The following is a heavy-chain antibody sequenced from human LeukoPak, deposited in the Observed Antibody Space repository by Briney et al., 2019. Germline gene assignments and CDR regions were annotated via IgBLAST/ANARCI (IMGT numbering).Heavy chain of an antibody. CDR1: GFTFSSYG. Sequence: GGSLRLSCAASGFTFSSYGMNWVRQAPGKGLEWVSAISGSGGSTYYADSVKGRFTISRDNSKNTLYLQMNSLGAEDTAVYYCAKPDCSGGSCYSTAFDYWGQGTLVTVSS. CDR3: AKPDCSGGSCYSTAFDY. CDR2: ISGSGGST. V-gene: IGHV3-23*01. D-gene: IGHD2-15*01. J-gene: IGHJ4*02.